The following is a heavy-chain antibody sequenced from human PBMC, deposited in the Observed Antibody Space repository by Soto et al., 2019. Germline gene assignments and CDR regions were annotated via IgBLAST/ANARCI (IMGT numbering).Heavy chain of an antibody. V-gene: IGHV3-23*01. CDR3: ARDTSHGVTIGGLDS. Sequence: EVQLLESGGRLVQPGGSLRLSCAASGFTFRSYAMNWVRQAPGKGLEWVSAISASGGTTYYADSVKGRFTISRDNAKNSLYLEMNDLRDEDTAVYYCARDTSHGVTIGGLDSWGQGTLVTVSS. CDR2: ISASGGTT. D-gene: IGHD3-16*01. CDR1: GFTFRSYA. J-gene: IGHJ4*02.